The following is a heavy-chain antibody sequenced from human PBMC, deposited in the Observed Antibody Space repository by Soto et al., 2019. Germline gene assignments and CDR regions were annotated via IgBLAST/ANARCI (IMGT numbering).Heavy chain of an antibody. CDR2: ISAYNGNT. CDR3: ARDVGYDFWSGYSHPHYYYYYGMDV. CDR1: GYTFTSYV. J-gene: IGHJ6*02. D-gene: IGHD3-3*01. V-gene: IGHV1-18*01. Sequence: ASVKVSCKSSGYTFTSYVISWVRQAPGQGREWMGWISAYNGNTNYAQKLQGRVTMTTDTSTSTAYMELRSLRSDDTAVYYCARDVGYDFWSGYSHPHYYYYYGMDVWGQGTTVPSP.